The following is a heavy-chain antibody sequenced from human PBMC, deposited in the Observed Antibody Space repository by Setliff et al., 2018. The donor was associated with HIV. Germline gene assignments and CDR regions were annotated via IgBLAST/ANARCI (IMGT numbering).Heavy chain of an antibody. D-gene: IGHD6-13*01. J-gene: IGHJ5*02. V-gene: IGHV4-39*01. CDR2: IYYTGTA. CDR1: DASINSNNYY. CDR3: SRLTRTSSNSYRGRFDP. Sequence: SSETLSLTCSISDASINSNNYYWVWIRQTPGKGLEWIGSIYYTGTAYYNPSLKSRVFISVDTSKNQFSLNLSSVSAADTAVYFCSRLTRTSSNSYRGRFDPWGQGTLVT.